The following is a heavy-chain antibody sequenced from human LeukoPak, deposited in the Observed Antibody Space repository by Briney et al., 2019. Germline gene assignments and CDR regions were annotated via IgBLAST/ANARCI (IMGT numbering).Heavy chain of an antibody. J-gene: IGHJ4*02. CDR2: ISSSGSTI. D-gene: IGHD6-13*01. CDR1: GFTFSSYS. CDR3: ARNSKQQPIDY. Sequence: GGSLRLSCAASGFTFSSYSMNWVRQAPGKGLEWVSYISSSGSTIYYADSVKGRFTISRDNAKNSLYLQMNSLRAEDTAVYYCARNSKQQPIDYWGQGTLVTVSS. V-gene: IGHV3-48*04.